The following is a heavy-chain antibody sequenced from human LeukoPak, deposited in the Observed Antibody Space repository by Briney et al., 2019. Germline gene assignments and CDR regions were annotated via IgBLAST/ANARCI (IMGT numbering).Heavy chain of an antibody. V-gene: IGHV1-69*01. J-gene: IGHJ6*03. Sequence: GSSVKVSCKASGGTFSSYAISWVRQAPGQGLEWMGGIIPIFGTANYAQKFQGRVTITADESTSTAYMELSSLRSEDTAVYYCASGSCSSTSCYLYYYYYMDVWGKGTTVTVSS. CDR2: IIPIFGTA. D-gene: IGHD2-2*01. CDR1: GGTFSSYA. CDR3: ASGSCSSTSCYLYYYYYMDV.